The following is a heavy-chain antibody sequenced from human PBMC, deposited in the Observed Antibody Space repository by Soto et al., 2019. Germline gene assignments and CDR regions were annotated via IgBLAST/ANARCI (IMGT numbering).Heavy chain of an antibody. J-gene: IGHJ4*03. CDR1: GFTFSSYA. Sequence: PGGSLRLSCAASGFTFSSYAMSWVRQAPGKGLEWVSAISGSGGSTYYADSVKGRFTISRDNSKNTLHLQMNSLRAEDTAVYYCAKAPIFGVVYFDYWGQGTTVTVSS. D-gene: IGHD3-3*01. V-gene: IGHV3-23*01. CDR2: ISGSGGST. CDR3: AKAPIFGVVYFDY.